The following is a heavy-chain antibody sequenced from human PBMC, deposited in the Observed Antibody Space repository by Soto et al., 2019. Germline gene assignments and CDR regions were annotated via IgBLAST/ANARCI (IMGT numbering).Heavy chain of an antibody. CDR3: AKDRRAGGNSAFYFDF. CDR1: GFKFSNYA. J-gene: IGHJ4*02. V-gene: IGHV3-23*01. Sequence: ESLGLSCAASGFKFSNYAMSGVRQAPGKGLEWVSLISATGGGTYYADSVKGRFTISRDNSHNTLYLQVHSLTAEDTAVYYCAKDRRAGGNSAFYFDFWGQGAQVTVSS. D-gene: IGHD3-16*01. CDR2: ISATGGGT.